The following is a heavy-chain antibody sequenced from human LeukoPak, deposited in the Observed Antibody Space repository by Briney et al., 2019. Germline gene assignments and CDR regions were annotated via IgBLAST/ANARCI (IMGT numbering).Heavy chain of an antibody. Sequence: PGGSLRLSCAASGFTFSSYAMHWVRQAPGKGLEWVAVISYDGSNKYYADSVKGRFTISRDNSKNALYLQMNSLRAEDTAVYYCARDAIVVVTAIRFFDYWGQGTLVTVSS. J-gene: IGHJ4*02. CDR2: ISYDGSNK. D-gene: IGHD2-21*02. CDR3: ARDAIVVVTAIRFFDY. CDR1: GFTFSSYA. V-gene: IGHV3-30-3*01.